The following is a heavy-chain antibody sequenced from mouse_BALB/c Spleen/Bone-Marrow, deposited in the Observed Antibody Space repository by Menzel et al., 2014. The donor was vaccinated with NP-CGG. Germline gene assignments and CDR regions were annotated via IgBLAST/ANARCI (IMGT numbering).Heavy chain of an antibody. J-gene: IGHJ4*01. CDR3: ARRGYDEGFYFPMDY. V-gene: IGHV1-87*01. CDR2: IYPGDGDT. CDR1: GYTFINYW. D-gene: IGHD2-14*01. Sequence: QVQLQQSGAELARPGASVKLSCKASGYTFINYWIQWVKQRPGQGLEWIGTIYPGDGDTRYTQNFKGKATLNADKSSNTAYMQLSSLASEDSAVYYCARRGYDEGFYFPMDYWGQGTSVTVSS.